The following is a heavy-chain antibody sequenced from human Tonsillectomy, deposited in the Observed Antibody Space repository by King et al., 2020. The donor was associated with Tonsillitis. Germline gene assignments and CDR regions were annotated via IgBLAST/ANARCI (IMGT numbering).Heavy chain of an antibody. Sequence: QLVQSGAEGKKPGSSVKGSFKASGGTFSSYAISWVRQAPGQGLEWMGRSISILGIANDAQKFQGRVTITADKSTRAAYMELSSLRSEDTAVYYCARGIAYCGGDCYSTLDYWGQGTLVTVSS. J-gene: IGHJ4*02. D-gene: IGHD2-21*02. CDR3: ARGIAYCGGDCYSTLDY. CDR2: SISILGIA. V-gene: IGHV1-69*04. CDR1: GGTFSSYA.